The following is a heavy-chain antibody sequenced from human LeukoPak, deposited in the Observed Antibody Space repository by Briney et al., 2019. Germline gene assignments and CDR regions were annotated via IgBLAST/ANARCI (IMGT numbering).Heavy chain of an antibody. V-gene: IGHV3-23*01. CDR1: GFTFSSYA. CDR3: AKDRDYYDSSGSNLNDY. Sequence: GGSLRLYCAASGFTFSSYAMSWVRQAPGKGLEWVSAISGSGSSTYYADSVKGRFTISRDNSKNTLYLQMNSLRAEDTAVYYCAKDRDYYDSSGSNLNDYWGQGTLVTVSS. D-gene: IGHD3-22*01. J-gene: IGHJ4*02. CDR2: ISGSGSST.